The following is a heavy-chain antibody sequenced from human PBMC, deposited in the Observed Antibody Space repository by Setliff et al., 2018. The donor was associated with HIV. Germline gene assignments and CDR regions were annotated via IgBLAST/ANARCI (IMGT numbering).Heavy chain of an antibody. Sequence: PGGSLRLSCAASGFIFSDFWITWVRRAPGKGLEWVANINQDGSVKYYMDSVKGRFSISRDNADNSLYLQMDSLRGEDTAIYYCALLWPFDYWGQGALVTVSS. V-gene: IGHV3-7*03. J-gene: IGHJ4*02. CDR2: INQDGSVK. CDR3: ALLWPFDY. CDR1: GFIFSDFW. D-gene: IGHD3-10*01.